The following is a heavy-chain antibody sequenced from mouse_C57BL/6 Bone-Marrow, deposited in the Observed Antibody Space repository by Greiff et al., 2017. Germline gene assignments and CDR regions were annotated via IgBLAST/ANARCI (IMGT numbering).Heavy chain of an antibody. D-gene: IGHD3-2*02. CDR3: ARRGQLRPLYYAMDY. J-gene: IGHJ4*01. CDR2: ISNLAYSI. Sequence: EVKLMESGGGLVQPGGSLKLSCAASGFTFSDYGMAWVRQAPRKGPEWVAFISNLAYSIYYADTVTGRFTISRENAKNTLYLEMSSLRSEDTAMYYCARRGQLRPLYYAMDYWGQGTSVTGSS. CDR1: GFTFSDYG. V-gene: IGHV5-15*01.